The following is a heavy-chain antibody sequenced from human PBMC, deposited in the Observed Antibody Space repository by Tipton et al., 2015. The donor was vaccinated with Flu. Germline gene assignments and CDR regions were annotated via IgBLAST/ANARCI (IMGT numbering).Heavy chain of an antibody. CDR2: IYYSGST. CDR3: ARVGSGSYFHYYYGMDV. Sequence: LRLSCTVSGGSISSSSYYWGWIRQPPGKGLELIGSIYYSGSTYYNPSLKSRVTISVDTSKNQFSLKLSSVTAADTAVYYCARVGSGSYFHYYYGMDVWGQGTTVTVSS. CDR1: GGSISSSSYY. V-gene: IGHV4-39*07. J-gene: IGHJ6*02. D-gene: IGHD1-26*01.